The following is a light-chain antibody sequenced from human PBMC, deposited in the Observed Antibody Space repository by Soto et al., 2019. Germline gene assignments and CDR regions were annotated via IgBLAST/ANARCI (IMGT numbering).Light chain of an antibody. CDR2: GVS. V-gene: IGLV2-11*01. CDR1: NSDVGGYNY. J-gene: IGLJ3*02. Sequence: QSVLTQPRSVSGSPGQSVTISCTGTNSDVGGYNYVSWYQQYSGKAPKLMISGVSERPSGVPDRFSGSKSGNTASLTISGLQAEDEADYYCCSYVDTDTWVFGGGTKVTVL. CDR3: CSYVDTDTWV.